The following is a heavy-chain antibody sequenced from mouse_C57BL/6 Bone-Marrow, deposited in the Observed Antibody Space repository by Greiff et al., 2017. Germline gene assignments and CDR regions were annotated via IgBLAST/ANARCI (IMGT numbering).Heavy chain of an antibody. Sequence: EVQLQQSGPVLAKPGASVKMSCKASGYTFTDYYMNWVKQSHGKSLEWIGVINPYNGGTSYNQKFKGKATLTVDKSSSTAYMELNSLTSEDSAVPFCSREVALCYYYDGDYWGQGTTLTVSS. D-gene: IGHD2-4*01. CDR3: SREVALCYYYDGDY. CDR2: INPYNGGT. J-gene: IGHJ2*01. CDR1: GYTFTDYY. V-gene: IGHV1-19*01.